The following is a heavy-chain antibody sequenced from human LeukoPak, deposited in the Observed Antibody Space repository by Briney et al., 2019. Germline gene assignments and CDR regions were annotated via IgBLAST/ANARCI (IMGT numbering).Heavy chain of an antibody. V-gene: IGHV3-11*04. CDR2: ISSSGSTI. Sequence: GGSLRLSCAASGFTFSDYYMSWIRQAPGKGLEWVSYISSSGSTIYYADSVKGRFTISRDNAKNSLYLQMNSLRAEDTAVYYCARPVVAATTPDTFDIWGQGTMVTVSS. D-gene: IGHD2-15*01. CDR1: GFTFSDYY. CDR3: ARPVVAATTPDTFDI. J-gene: IGHJ3*02.